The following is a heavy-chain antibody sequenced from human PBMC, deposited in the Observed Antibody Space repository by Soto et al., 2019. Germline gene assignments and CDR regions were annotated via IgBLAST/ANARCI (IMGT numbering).Heavy chain of an antibody. D-gene: IGHD6-19*01. J-gene: IGHJ4*02. CDR3: ARRTSGWYLDY. CDR2: ISGSGDCT. CDR1: GFTFSSYA. Sequence: EVQLLESGGGLVQPGGSLRLSCAASGFTFSSYAMSWVRQAPGKGLGWVSVISGSGDCTYYADSVKARFTISRDNSKNTLYVQMNSLRAGATAVYYCARRTSGWYLDYWGQGTLVTVSS. V-gene: IGHV3-23*01.